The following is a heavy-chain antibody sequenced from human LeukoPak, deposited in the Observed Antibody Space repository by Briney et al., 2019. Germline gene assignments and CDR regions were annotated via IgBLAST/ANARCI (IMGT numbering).Heavy chain of an antibody. J-gene: IGHJ5*02. D-gene: IGHD3-10*01. CDR3: VRGRGSYGWFDP. Sequence: GGSLGLSCAASGSTSSSYWMHWVRQVPGKGLVWVSRISGDGTARNYADSVKGRFTISRDDAKNTVDLQMNSLRGEDTAVYYCVRGRGSYGWFDPWGQGTLVTVSS. CDR1: GSTSSSYW. CDR2: ISGDGTAR. V-gene: IGHV3-74*01.